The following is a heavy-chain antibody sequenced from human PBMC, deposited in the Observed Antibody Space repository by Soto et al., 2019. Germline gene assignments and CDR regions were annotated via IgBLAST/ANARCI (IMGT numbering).Heavy chain of an antibody. J-gene: IGHJ3*02. Sequence: GGSLRLSCAASGFTFSSYAMSWVRQAPGKGLEWVSAISGSGGSTYYADSVKGRFTISRDNSKNTLYLQMNSLRAEDTAVYYCAKFPIVVVIMEGAFDIWGQGTMVTVSS. CDR3: AKFPIVVVIMEGAFDI. V-gene: IGHV3-23*01. CDR1: GFTFSSYA. CDR2: ISGSGGST. D-gene: IGHD3-22*01.